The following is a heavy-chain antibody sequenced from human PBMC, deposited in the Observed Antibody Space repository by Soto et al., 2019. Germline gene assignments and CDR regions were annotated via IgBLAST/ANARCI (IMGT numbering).Heavy chain of an antibody. CDR3: AREGEMPYYYYGVDV. Sequence: QVQLVQSGAEVRKPGASVKVSCKASGYTFTTYGISWVRQAPGQGLEWMGWISGYNGHTKYAQKFQGRVTMTTDTTTSTVYMDLRSLRSDDTAVYYCAREGEMPYYYYGVDVWGQGTTGTVSS. D-gene: IGHD3-16*01. CDR2: ISGYNGHT. V-gene: IGHV1-18*01. J-gene: IGHJ6*02. CDR1: GYTFTTYG.